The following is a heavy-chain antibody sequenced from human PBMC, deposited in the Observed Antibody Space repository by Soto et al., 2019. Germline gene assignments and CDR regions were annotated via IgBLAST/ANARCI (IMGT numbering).Heavy chain of an antibody. V-gene: IGHV4-4*02. CDR1: SGSISSSNW. J-gene: IGHJ3*02. CDR3: ARGRIRHSGRLFDAFDI. D-gene: IGHD6-19*01. CDR2: LYHSGST. Sequence: QVQLQESGPGLVKPSGTLSLTCAVSSGSISSSNWWSWVRQPPGKGLEWIGELYHSGSTNYNPSLKSRVTISVDKSKNQFSLKLSSVTAADTAVYYCARGRIRHSGRLFDAFDIWGQGTMVTVSS.